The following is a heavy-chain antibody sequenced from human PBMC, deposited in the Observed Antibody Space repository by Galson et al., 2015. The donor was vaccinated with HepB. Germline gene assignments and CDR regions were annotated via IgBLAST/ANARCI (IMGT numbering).Heavy chain of an antibody. CDR3: AKGESYYDFWSGYQI. CDR1: GFTFSSYG. Sequence: SLRLSCAASGFTFSSYGMHWVRQAPGKGLEWVAVISYDGSNKYYADSVKGRFTISRDNSKNTLYLQMNSLRAEDTAVYYCAKGESYYDFWSGYQIWGQGTMVTVSS. D-gene: IGHD3-3*01. V-gene: IGHV3-30*18. J-gene: IGHJ3*02. CDR2: ISYDGSNK.